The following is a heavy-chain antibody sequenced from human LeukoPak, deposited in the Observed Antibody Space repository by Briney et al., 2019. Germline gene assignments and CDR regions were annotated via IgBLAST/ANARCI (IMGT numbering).Heavy chain of an antibody. CDR3: ARDGINGDYGFGFYFDY. CDR1: GGSISSYY. Sequence: PSETLSLTCTVSGGSISSYYWNWIRQPAGKGLEWIGRIYTSGTTNYNPSLESRVTMSVDTSKNQFSLKLISVTAADTAVYYCARDGINGDYGFGFYFDYWGQGTLVTVSS. CDR2: IYTSGTT. D-gene: IGHD4-17*01. J-gene: IGHJ4*02. V-gene: IGHV4-4*07.